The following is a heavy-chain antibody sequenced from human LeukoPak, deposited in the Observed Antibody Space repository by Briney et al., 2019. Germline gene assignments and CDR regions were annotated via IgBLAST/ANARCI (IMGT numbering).Heavy chain of an antibody. CDR3: ARALSSGSYGWFDP. J-gene: IGHJ5*02. V-gene: IGHV3-33*01. Sequence: GRSLRLSCAASGFTFSSYGMHWVRQAPGKRLEWVAVIWYDGSKKYYADSVKGRFTISRDNSKNTLYLQMNSLRAEDTAVYYCARALSSGSYGWFDPWGQGTLVTVSS. CDR2: IWYDGSKK. D-gene: IGHD1-26*01. CDR1: GFTFSSYG.